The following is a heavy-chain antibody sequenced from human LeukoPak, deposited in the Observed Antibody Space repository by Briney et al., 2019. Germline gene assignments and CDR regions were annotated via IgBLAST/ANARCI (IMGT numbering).Heavy chain of an antibody. J-gene: IGHJ6*02. CDR2: ISAYNGNT. D-gene: IGHD6-19*01. CDR3: ARGLSSGWFDYYYGMDV. Sequence: VASVKVSCKASGYTFTSYGISWVRQAPGQGLEWMGWISAYNGNTNYAQKLQGRVTMTTDTSTSTAYMELRSLRSDDTAVYYCARGLSSGWFDYYYGMDVWGQGTTVTVSS. CDR1: GYTFTSYG. V-gene: IGHV1-18*01.